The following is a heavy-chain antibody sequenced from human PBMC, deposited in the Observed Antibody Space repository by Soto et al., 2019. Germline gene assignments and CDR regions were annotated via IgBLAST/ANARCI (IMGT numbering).Heavy chain of an antibody. CDR1: GFTFKTYS. CDR3: ATLQLSREEVFDA. Sequence: RPSCAASGFTFKTYSMNWVRQAPGKGLEWVSYISETSIAIYYRDSVKGRFTISRDNAKNTLYLQMNSLRDEDTAVYYCATLQLSREEVFDAWGQGTLVTV. V-gene: IGHV3-48*02. CDR2: ISETSIAI. J-gene: IGHJ4*02. D-gene: IGHD1-1*01.